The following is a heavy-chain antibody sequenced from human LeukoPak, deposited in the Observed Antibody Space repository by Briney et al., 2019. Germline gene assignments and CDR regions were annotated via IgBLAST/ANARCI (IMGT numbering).Heavy chain of an antibody. Sequence: ASVKVSCKASGYTFTSSDINWVRQATGQGLEWMGWMNPNSGNTGYAQKFQGRVTMTRNTSIRSEDTAVYYCFLPRPVTTGVGPPSGWFDPWGQGALVTVSS. CDR1: GYTFTSSD. CDR3: GPPSGWFDP. V-gene: IGHV1-8*01. J-gene: IGHJ5*02. CDR2: MNPNSGNT. D-gene: IGHD4-17*01.